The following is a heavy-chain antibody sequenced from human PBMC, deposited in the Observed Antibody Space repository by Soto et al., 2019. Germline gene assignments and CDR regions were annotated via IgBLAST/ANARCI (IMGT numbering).Heavy chain of an antibody. D-gene: IGHD2-21*02. J-gene: IGHJ2*01. Sequence: QVQLVQSGPELKKPGASVNVSCKASGYTFTTYSIAWVRQVPGHGPEWMGWISAYNGNTNYILRLQGRITMTRDTSTTTSHMQLRGLRPDDTAVYYCARAVYGGDSGSWYLDLWGRGTLVTVSS. V-gene: IGHV1-18*01. CDR1: GYTFTTYS. CDR2: ISAYNGNT. CDR3: ARAVYGGDSGSWYLDL.